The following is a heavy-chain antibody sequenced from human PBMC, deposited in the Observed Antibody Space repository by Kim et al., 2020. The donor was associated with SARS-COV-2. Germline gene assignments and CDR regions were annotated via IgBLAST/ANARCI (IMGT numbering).Heavy chain of an antibody. Sequence: SETLSLTCTVSGGSISSSSYYWGWIRQPPGKGLEWIGSIYYSGSTYYNPSLKSRVTISVDTSKNQFSLKLSSVTAADTAVYYCARGYYYYGMYVWGQGTTVTVSS. CDR2: IYYSGST. CDR3: ARGYYYYGMYV. CDR1: GGSISSSSYY. J-gene: IGHJ6*02. V-gene: IGHV4-39*07.